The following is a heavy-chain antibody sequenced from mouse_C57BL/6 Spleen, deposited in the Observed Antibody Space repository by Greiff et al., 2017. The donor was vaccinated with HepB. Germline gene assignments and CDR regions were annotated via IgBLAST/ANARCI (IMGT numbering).Heavy chain of an antibody. CDR3: AREDYDYDEGYFDV. J-gene: IGHJ1*03. CDR1: GYSITSGYY. Sequence: EVQLQQSGPGLVKPSQSLSLTCSVTGYSITSGYYWNWIRQFPGNKLEWMGYISYDGSNNYNPSLKNRISITRDTSKNQFFLKLNSVTTEDTATYYCAREDYDYDEGYFDVWGTGTTVTVSS. V-gene: IGHV3-6*01. D-gene: IGHD2-4*01. CDR2: ISYDGSN.